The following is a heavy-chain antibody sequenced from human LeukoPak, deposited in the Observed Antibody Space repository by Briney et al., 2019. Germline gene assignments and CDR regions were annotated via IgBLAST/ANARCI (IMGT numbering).Heavy chain of an antibody. CDR2: INPNSGGT. CDR1: GYTFTSYG. CDR3: ARWAQMRGFVVVPAAMDY. Sequence: ASVKVSCKASGYTFTSYGISWVRQAPGQGLEWMGWINPNSGGTNYAQKFQGRVTMTRDTSISTAYMELSRLRSDDTAVYYCARWAQMRGFVVVPAAMDYWGQGTLVTVSS. V-gene: IGHV1-2*02. J-gene: IGHJ4*02. D-gene: IGHD2-2*01.